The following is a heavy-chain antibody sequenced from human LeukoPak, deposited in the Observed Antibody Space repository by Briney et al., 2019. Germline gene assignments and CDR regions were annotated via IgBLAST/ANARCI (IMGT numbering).Heavy chain of an antibody. Sequence: GGSLRLFCVASGIRFSGSGMHLVRQDPGKGLEWVTFIQYDSSPKYYSDSAKGRFTISRDNSRNTVYLQMNSLRVEDTGVYYCAREGSTRQIGAFDVWGQGTMVIVSS. D-gene: IGHD2/OR15-2a*01. CDR3: AREGSTRQIGAFDV. J-gene: IGHJ3*01. V-gene: IGHV3-30*02. CDR1: GIRFSGSG. CDR2: IQYDSSPK.